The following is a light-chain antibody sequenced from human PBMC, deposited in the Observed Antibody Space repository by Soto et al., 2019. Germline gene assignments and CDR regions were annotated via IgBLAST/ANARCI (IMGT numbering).Light chain of an antibody. V-gene: IGKV1-9*01. CDR3: QQLNSHPPT. CDR2: AAS. Sequence: DIPLTQSPSFLSASVGDRVTITCRASQGISSFLAWYQQKPGKAPKLLISAASTLQSGVPSRFSGSGSGTEFTLTISSLQPEDFATYYCQQLNSHPPTFGQGTKLEIK. J-gene: IGKJ2*01. CDR1: QGISSF.